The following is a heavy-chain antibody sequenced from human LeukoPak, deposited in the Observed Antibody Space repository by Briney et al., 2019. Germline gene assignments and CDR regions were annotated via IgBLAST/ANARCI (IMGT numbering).Heavy chain of an antibody. CDR3: ARLPYYYGSGERGMDV. D-gene: IGHD3-10*01. J-gene: IGHJ6*02. Sequence: ESLKISCKGSGYSFTSYWIGWVRQIPGKGLEWMGIIYPGDSDTRYSPSFQGQVTISADKSISTAYLQWSSLKASDTAMYYCARLPYYYGSGERGMDVWGQGTTVTVSS. CDR2: IYPGDSDT. CDR1: GYSFTSYW. V-gene: IGHV5-51*01.